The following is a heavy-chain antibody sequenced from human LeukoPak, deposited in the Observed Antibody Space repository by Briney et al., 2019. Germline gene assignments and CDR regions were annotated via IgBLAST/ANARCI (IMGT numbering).Heavy chain of an antibody. CDR2: ISSSSSTI. V-gene: IGHV3-48*04. CDR3: ASSQTGELSY. J-gene: IGHJ4*02. D-gene: IGHD1-26*01. Sequence: GGSLRLSCAASGFTFSSYSMNWVRQAPGKGLEWVSYISSSSSTIYYADSVKGRLTISRDNAKNSLYLQMNGLRAEDTAVYYCASSQTGELSYWGQGTLVTVSS. CDR1: GFTFSSYS.